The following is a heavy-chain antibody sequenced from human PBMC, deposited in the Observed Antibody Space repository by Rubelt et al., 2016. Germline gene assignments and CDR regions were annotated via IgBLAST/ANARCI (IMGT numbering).Heavy chain of an antibody. J-gene: IGHJ4*02. D-gene: IGHD3-3*01. CDR3: ARAEGYDFWSCSLYFDY. CDR2: IYYSGST. Sequence: QVQLQESGPGLVKPSEALSLTCTVSGGSISSYYWSWIRQPPGKGLEWIGYIYYSGSTNYNPSLKSRVTISVDTSKNQFSLKLSSVTAADTAVYYCARAEGYDFWSCSLYFDYWGQGTLVTVSS. CDR1: GGSISSYY. V-gene: IGHV4-59*01.